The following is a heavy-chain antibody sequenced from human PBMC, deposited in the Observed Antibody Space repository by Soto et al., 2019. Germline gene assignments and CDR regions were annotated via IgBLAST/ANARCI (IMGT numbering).Heavy chain of an antibody. D-gene: IGHD3-16*01. CDR3: ARMGDVPYYYYGMDV. V-gene: IGHV1-18*01. J-gene: IGHJ6*02. Sequence: QVQLVQSGAEVKKPGASVKVSCKASGYTFTSYGISWVRQAPGQGLEWMGWINGYNGNTNHAQKLQGRVTMSTDTSTSTAYMELRSLRSDVSAVYYCARMGDVPYYYYGMDVWGQGTTVTVSS. CDR1: GYTFTSYG. CDR2: INGYNGNT.